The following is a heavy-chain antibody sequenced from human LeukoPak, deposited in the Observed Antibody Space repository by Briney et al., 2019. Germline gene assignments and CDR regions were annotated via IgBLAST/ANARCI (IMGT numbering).Heavy chain of an antibody. CDR2: ISSSSSTI. Sequence: PGGSLRLSCAATGFTFSSYNMNWVRQAPGKGLEWISFISSSSSTIYYADSVKGRFTISRDNAKNSLYLQMNSLRAEDTAVYYCAREEVVQDSGSYYRYYYYMDVWGKGTTVTVSS. J-gene: IGHJ6*03. CDR3: AREEVVQDSGSYYRYYYYMDV. CDR1: GFTFSSYN. D-gene: IGHD1-26*01. V-gene: IGHV3-48*01.